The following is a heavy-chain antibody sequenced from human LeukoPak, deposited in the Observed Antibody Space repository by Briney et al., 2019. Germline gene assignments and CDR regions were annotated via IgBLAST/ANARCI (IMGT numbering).Heavy chain of an antibody. Sequence: ASVNVSCKASGYTFTGYYMHWVRQAPGKGREWMGGFDPEDGETIYAQKFQGRVTMTRNTSISTAYMELSSLRSEDTAVYYCARSNEGRGNWFDPWGQGTLVTVSS. CDR3: ARSNEGRGNWFDP. CDR1: GYTFTGYY. V-gene: IGHV1-24*01. CDR2: FDPEDGET. J-gene: IGHJ5*02. D-gene: IGHD1-1*01.